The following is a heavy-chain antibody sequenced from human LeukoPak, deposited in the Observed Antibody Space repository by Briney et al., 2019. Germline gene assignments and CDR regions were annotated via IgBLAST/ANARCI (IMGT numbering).Heavy chain of an antibody. D-gene: IGHD3-22*01. Sequence: SETLSLTCTVSGGSVSSGSYYWSWIRQPPGKGLEWIGYIYNSGSTKYNPSLKSRVIISVDTSKNQFSLKMSSVTAADTAVYYCARAGSGYSFDIWGQGTMVTVSS. V-gene: IGHV4-61*01. CDR2: IYNSGST. CDR1: GGSVSSGSYY. J-gene: IGHJ3*02. CDR3: ARAGSGYSFDI.